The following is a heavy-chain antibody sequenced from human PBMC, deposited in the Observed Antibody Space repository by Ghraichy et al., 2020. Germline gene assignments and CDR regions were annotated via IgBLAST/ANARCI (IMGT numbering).Heavy chain of an antibody. D-gene: IGHD3-22*01. V-gene: IGHV3-30*02. J-gene: IGHJ4*02. CDR1: GFTFSSYP. CDR2: IRHDGSNK. Sequence: GGSLRLSCTASGFTFSSYPMNWVRQAPGKGLEWVAFIRHDGSNKYYADSVKGRFTISRDNAKNSLYLQMNSLRAEDTAVYYCARESQYYYDSSGYYMGPFDYWGQGTLVTVSS. CDR3: ARESQYYYDSSGYYMGPFDY.